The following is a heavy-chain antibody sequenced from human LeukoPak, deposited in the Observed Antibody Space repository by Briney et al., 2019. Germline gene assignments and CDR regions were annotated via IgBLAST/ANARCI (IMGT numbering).Heavy chain of an antibody. Sequence: GGSLRLSCAASGFTFSNYWMSWVRQAPGKGLEWVANINQDGSDKRYVDSVKGRFTISRDNANNALYLQMNSLRVEDTSGYYCARGKDVGATLLPYWGQGTLVTVS. D-gene: IGHD1-26*01. CDR3: ARGKDVGATLLPY. V-gene: IGHV3-7*01. J-gene: IGHJ4*02. CDR2: INQDGSDK. CDR1: GFTFSNYW.